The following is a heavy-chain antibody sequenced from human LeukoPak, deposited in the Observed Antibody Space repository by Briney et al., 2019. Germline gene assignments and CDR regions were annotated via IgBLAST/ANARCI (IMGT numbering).Heavy chain of an antibody. V-gene: IGHV4-39*01. J-gene: IGHJ6*03. D-gene: IGHD4-23*01. CDR1: GGSISSSSYY. CDR2: IYYSGST. CDR3: ATLWYGRYGGTSDYMDL. Sequence: PSETLSLTCTVSGGSISSSSYYWGWIRQPPGKGLELIGSIYYSGSTYYNPSLKSRVTISVDTSKNQFSLKLSSVTAADRPVYYCATLWYGRYGGTSDYMDLWGTGTLVTVSS.